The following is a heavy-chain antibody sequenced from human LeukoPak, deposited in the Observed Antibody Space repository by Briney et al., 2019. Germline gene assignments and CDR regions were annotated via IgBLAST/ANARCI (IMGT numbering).Heavy chain of an antibody. J-gene: IGHJ6*02. Sequence: GGSLRLSCAASGFTFKTYTMHWVRQAPGMGLEWVSSNSSSSSYIFYADSVKGRLTISSDNAKNSLYLQMSSLRAEDATVYYCAREGGYQAYYARDVGGQGPTVTVSS. D-gene: IGHD3-16*01. CDR2: NSSSSSYI. V-gene: IGHV3-21*01. CDR1: GFTFKTYT. CDR3: AREGGYQAYYARDV.